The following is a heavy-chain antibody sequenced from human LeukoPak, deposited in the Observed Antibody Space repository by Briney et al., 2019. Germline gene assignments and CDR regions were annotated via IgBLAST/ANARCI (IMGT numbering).Heavy chain of an antibody. CDR1: GYTFTGYF. CDR3: ASLGDKYGSGSYAPFDY. V-gene: IGHV1-2*02. CDR2: INPNSGGT. D-gene: IGHD3-10*01. J-gene: IGHJ4*02. Sequence: ASVKVSCKASGYTFTGYFMHWVRQAPGQALEWMGWINPNSGGTNYAQKFQGRVTMTRDTSINTAYMEVSRLRSDDTAVYYCASLGDKYGSGSYAPFDYWGQGTLVTVSS.